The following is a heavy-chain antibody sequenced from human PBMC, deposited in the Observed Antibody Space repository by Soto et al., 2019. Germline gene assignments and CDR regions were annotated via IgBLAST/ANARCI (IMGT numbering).Heavy chain of an antibody. D-gene: IGHD6-13*01. Sequence: EVPLVESGGGLVQPGGSLRLSCEASGFTFSSYWMSWVRQAPGKGLEWVANIKQDGSEKYYVDSVKGRFTISRDSAKNSLYLQMNSLRVEDTAVYYCAKHSSSWWYFQHWGQGTLVTVSS. V-gene: IGHV3-7*02. CDR2: IKQDGSEK. CDR3: AKHSSSWWYFQH. J-gene: IGHJ1*01. CDR1: GFTFSSYW.